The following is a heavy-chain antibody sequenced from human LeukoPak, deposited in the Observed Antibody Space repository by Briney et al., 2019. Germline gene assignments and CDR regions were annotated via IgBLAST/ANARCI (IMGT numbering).Heavy chain of an antibody. V-gene: IGHV1-18*01. D-gene: IGHD2-15*01. CDR1: GYTFTSYG. CDR3: ARAHEGIGYCSGGSCGSNWFDP. J-gene: IGHJ5*02. CDR2: ISAYNGNT. Sequence: ASVKVSCKASGYTFTSYGISWVRQAPGQGLEWMGWISAYNGNTNYAQKLQGRVTMTTDTSTSTAHMELRSLRSDDTAVYYCARAHEGIGYCSGGSCGSNWFDPWDQGALVTVSS.